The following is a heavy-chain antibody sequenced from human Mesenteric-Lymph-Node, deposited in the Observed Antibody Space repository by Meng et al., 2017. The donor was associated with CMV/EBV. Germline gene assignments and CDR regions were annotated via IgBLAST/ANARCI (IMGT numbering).Heavy chain of an antibody. V-gene: IGHV3-9*03. Sequence: GGSLRLSCAASGFTFDDYAMHWVRQAPGKGLEWVSGISWNSGSIGYADSVKGRFTISRDNAKNSLYLQMNSLRAEDMALYYCARGDSSSWFDSWGQGVLVTVSS. CDR2: ISWNSGSI. D-gene: IGHD6-13*01. J-gene: IGHJ5*01. CDR3: ARGDSSSWFDS. CDR1: GFTFDDYA.